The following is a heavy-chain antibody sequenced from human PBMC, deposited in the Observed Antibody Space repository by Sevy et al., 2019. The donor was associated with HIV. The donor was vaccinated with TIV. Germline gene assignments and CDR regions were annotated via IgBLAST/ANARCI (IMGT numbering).Heavy chain of an antibody. CDR2: ISYDGINK. CDR3: ARDLPHLLPWELSRGSDY. Sequence: GGSLRLSCAASGFSFSNYAMHWVRQSPGKGLEWVAMISYDGINKDYADSVKGRFTLSRDNSKNTLFLQMNRLRAADTALYYCARDLPHLLPWELSRGSDYWGQGTLVTVSS. D-gene: IGHD1-26*01. CDR1: GFSFSNYA. J-gene: IGHJ4*02. V-gene: IGHV3-30*04.